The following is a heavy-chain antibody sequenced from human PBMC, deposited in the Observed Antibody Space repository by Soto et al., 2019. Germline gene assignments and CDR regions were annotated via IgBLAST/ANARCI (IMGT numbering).Heavy chain of an antibody. CDR3: AMGTMDV. V-gene: IGHV3-74*01. D-gene: IGHD7-27*01. CDR1: GFSFRTYW. CDR2: INNDGSST. Sequence: EVQLVESGGGLVQPGGSLRLSCAASGFSFRTYWMQWARQAPGKGLEWVSRINNDGSSTDYADSVKGRFTISRDNAKDTLYLQMNSRRAEDTATYYCAMGTMDVWGTGTTVTVSS. J-gene: IGHJ6*04.